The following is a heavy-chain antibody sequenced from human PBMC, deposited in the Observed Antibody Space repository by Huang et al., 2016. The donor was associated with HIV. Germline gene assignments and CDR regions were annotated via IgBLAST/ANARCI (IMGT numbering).Heavy chain of an antibody. V-gene: IGHV4-59*01. J-gene: IGHJ5*02. CDR2: IEYSGST. D-gene: IGHD6-6*01. Sequence: QVQLQESGPGLVKPSETLSLTCTVSGGSMSSYYWSWIRQPPGKGLEWIWYIEYSGSTKYNPSPKSRVTIAVDTSKNQFSLRLSSVTAADTAVYYCASASIAARRWFVPWGQGSLVTVSS. CDR3: ASASIAARRWFVP. CDR1: GGSMSSYY.